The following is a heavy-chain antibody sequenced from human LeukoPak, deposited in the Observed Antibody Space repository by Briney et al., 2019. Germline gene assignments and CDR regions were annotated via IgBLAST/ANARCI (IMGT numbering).Heavy chain of an antibody. D-gene: IGHD3-10*01. CDR1: GYTFTGHY. V-gene: IGHV1-2*02. CDR3: ARNLYGAGSYYGF. Sequence: ASVKVSCKASGYTFTGHYMHWVRRAPGQGLEWMGWINPNSGGTTYSQNFQGRVTMTRDTSISTAYMELSSLRSDDTGVYYCARNLYGAGSYYGFWGQGTLVTVSS. CDR2: INPNSGGT. J-gene: IGHJ4*02.